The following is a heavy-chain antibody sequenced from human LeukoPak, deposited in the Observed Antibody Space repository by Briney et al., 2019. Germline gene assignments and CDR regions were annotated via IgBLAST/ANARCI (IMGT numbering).Heavy chain of an antibody. CDR3: ARGDFVTDAFDI. D-gene: IGHD3-3*01. J-gene: IGHJ3*02. V-gene: IGHV3-11*04. Sequence: LSLTCAVYGGSFSGYYWSWIRQAPGKGLEWVSYISSSGSTIYYADSVKGRFTISRDNAKNSLYLQMNSLRAEDTAVYYCARGDFVTDAFDIWGQGTMVTVSS. CDR1: GGSFSGYY. CDR2: ISSSGSTI.